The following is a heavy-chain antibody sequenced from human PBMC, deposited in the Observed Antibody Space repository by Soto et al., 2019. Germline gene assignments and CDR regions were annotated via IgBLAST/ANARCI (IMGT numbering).Heavy chain of an antibody. CDR3: ARTEGRSTRGDY. CDR1: GYTFTSYG. Sequence: ASVKVSCKASGYTFTSYGISWVRQAPGQGLEWMGWISAYNGNTNYAQKLQGRVTLTTDTSTNAAHMELRSLRSDDTAIYYCARTEGRSTRGDYWGQGTLVTVSS. D-gene: IGHD3-10*01. V-gene: IGHV1-18*04. CDR2: ISAYNGNT. J-gene: IGHJ4*02.